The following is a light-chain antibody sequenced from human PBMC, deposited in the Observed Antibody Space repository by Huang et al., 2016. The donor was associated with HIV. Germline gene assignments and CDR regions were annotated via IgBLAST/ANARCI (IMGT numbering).Light chain of an antibody. J-gene: IGKJ2*01. CDR3: HQYYSPPYT. Sequence: DIEMTQSQDSLTVSLGARAIINCKSSQAVLKNSNKKNYLAWYQQRPGQPPKVLIYGASSRESGVPDRFSGSWSGTDFNLTISSLQPEDLAVYYCHQYYSPPYTFGQGTRLEI. V-gene: IGKV4-1*01. CDR2: GAS. CDR1: QAVLKNSNKKNY.